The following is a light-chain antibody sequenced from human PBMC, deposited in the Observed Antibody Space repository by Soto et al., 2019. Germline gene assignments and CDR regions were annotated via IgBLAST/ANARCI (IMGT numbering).Light chain of an antibody. CDR3: QQSDNWPRT. V-gene: IGKV3-15*01. J-gene: IGKJ1*01. Sequence: EIVMTQSPATLSVSPGERATLSCRASQSVSVNLAWYQQKPGQSPRLLIYAASTRATGVPARFSGSGSGTEFTLTISSRQSEDVAVYLCQQSDNWPRTFGQGTKVEIK. CDR2: AAS. CDR1: QSVSVN.